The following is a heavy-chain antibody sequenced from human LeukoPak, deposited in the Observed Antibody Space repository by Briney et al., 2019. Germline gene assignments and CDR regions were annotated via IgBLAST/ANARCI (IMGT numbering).Heavy chain of an antibody. D-gene: IGHD5-12*01. Sequence: GGSLRLSCAASGFTFSSYAMSWVRQAPGKGLEWVSAIGGSGGSTYYADSVKGRFTISRDNSKNTLYLQMNSLRAEDTAVYYCARDGRGYSGYDPRIDFDYWGQGTLVTVSS. V-gene: IGHV3-23*01. J-gene: IGHJ4*02. CDR1: GFTFSSYA. CDR3: ARDGRGYSGYDPRIDFDY. CDR2: IGGSGGST.